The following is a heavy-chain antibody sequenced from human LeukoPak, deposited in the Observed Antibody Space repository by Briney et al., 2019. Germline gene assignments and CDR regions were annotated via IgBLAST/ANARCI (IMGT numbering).Heavy chain of an antibody. D-gene: IGHD5-24*01. Sequence: SETLSLTCTVSGGSISSSSYFWAWIRQPPGEGLEWIGNVYYDGRTDYNPSLESRVTISVDPSNNNFFLNLNSVTAADTAVYFCARDRTARDYNSENRFDPWGQGILVTVSS. J-gene: IGHJ5*02. CDR3: ARDRTARDYNSENRFDP. CDR2: VYYDGRT. V-gene: IGHV4-39*07. CDR1: GGSISSSSYF.